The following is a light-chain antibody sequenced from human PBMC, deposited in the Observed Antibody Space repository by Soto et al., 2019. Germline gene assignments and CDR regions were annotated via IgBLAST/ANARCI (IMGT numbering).Light chain of an antibody. CDR1: QSVSSY. Sequence: EIVLTQSPATLSLSPGERATLSCRASQSVSSYLAWYQQKPGQAPRLLIYDASNRATGIPARFSGSGSGTDFTLTISSLEPEDFAVYYCQQRSNWLLGLTFGGGTKVEIK. CDR2: DAS. CDR3: QQRSNWLLGLT. V-gene: IGKV3-11*01. J-gene: IGKJ4*01.